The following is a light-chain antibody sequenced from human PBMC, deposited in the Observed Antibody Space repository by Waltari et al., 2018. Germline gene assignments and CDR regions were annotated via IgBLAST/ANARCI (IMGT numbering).Light chain of an antibody. CDR2: STS. V-gene: IGKV3-20*01. CDR3: QQFGDSPPSWT. J-gene: IGKJ1*01. Sequence: EIVLTQSPGTLSLSPGERATLSCRASQSVSSSYLAWYQHKPGQAPRLLSYSTSSRATGIPDRFSGSGSGTDFTLTISRLEPEDFAMYYCQQFGDSPPSWTFGQGTKVEIK. CDR1: QSVSSSY.